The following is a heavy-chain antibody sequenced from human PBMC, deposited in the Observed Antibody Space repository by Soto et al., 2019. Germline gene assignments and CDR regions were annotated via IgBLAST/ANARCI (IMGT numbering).Heavy chain of an antibody. Sequence: HPGGSLRLSCAASGFTVSSNYMSWVRQAPGKGLEWVSVIYSGGSTYYADSVKGRFTISRDNSKNTLYLQMNSLRAEDTAVYYCARETGTSYYYYGMDVWGQGTTVTVSS. V-gene: IGHV3-53*01. CDR2: IYSGGST. D-gene: IGHD1-7*01. CDR3: ARETGTSYYYYGMDV. J-gene: IGHJ6*02. CDR1: GFTVSSNY.